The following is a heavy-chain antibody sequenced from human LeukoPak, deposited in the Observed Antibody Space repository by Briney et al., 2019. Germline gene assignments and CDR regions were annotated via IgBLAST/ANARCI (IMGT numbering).Heavy chain of an antibody. D-gene: IGHD3-10*01. CDR3: ARSGSYITMVRGVGLHYYYMDV. Sequence: ASVKVSCKASGYTFTSYDINWVRQATGQGLEWMGWMNPNSGNTGYAQKFQGRVTMTRNTSISTAYMELSSLRSEDTAVYYCARSGSYITMVRGVGLHYYYMDVWGKGTTVTVSS. V-gene: IGHV1-8*01. CDR2: MNPNSGNT. CDR1: GYTFTSYD. J-gene: IGHJ6*03.